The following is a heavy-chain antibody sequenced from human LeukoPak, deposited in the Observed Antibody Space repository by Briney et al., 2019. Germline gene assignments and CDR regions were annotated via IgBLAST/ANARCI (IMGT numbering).Heavy chain of an antibody. CDR3: AKDEIIVGATE. V-gene: IGHV3-21*04. J-gene: IGHJ4*02. Sequence: GGSLRLSCAASGFTFSSYSMNWVRQAPGKGLEWVSSISSSSSYIYYADSVKGRFTISRDNAKNSLYLQMNSLRAEDTAVYYCAKDEIIVGATEWGQGTLVTVSS. CDR2: ISSSSSYI. D-gene: IGHD1-26*01. CDR1: GFTFSSYS.